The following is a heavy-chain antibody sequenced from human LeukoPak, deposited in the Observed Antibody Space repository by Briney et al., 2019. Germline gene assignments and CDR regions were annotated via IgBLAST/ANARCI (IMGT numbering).Heavy chain of an antibody. CDR1: GGTFSSYA. CDR2: IIPIFGTA. Sequence: GASVKVSCKASGGTFSSYAISWVRRAPGQGLEWMGGIIPIFGTANYAQKFQGRVTITADESTSTAYMELSSLRSEDTAVYYCARDPEAKLRFLEWTAFDIWGQGTMVTVSS. D-gene: IGHD3-3*01. V-gene: IGHV1-69*13. CDR3: ARDPEAKLRFLEWTAFDI. J-gene: IGHJ3*02.